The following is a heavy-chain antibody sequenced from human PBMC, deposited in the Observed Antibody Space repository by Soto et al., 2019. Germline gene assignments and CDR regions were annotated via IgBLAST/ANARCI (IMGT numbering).Heavy chain of an antibody. CDR3: ARGAVYDFWSSYYKNDAFDI. CDR2: INHSGST. J-gene: IGHJ3*02. V-gene: IGHV4-34*01. CDR1: GGSFSGYY. D-gene: IGHD3-3*01. Sequence: PSETLSLTCAVYGGSFSGYYWSWIRQPPGKGLEWIGEINHSGSTNYNPSLKSRVTISVDTSKNQFSLKLSSVTAADTAVYYCARGAVYDFWSSYYKNDAFDIWGQGTMVTVSS.